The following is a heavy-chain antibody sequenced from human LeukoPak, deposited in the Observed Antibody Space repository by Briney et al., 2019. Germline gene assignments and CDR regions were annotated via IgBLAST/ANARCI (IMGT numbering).Heavy chain of an antibody. CDR2: INPSGSNT. CDR3: ARDRVSIVGATGEDYFDY. CDR1: GYSFTSFY. D-gene: IGHD1-26*01. J-gene: IGHJ4*02. V-gene: IGHV1-46*01. Sequence: VASVKLSCKASGYSFTSFYMHWVRQAPGQGLEWMGLINPSGSNTGYAQKFQGRVTMTRDTSTSTVYMELSSLGSEDTAVYYCARDRVSIVGATGEDYFDYWGQGTLVTVSS.